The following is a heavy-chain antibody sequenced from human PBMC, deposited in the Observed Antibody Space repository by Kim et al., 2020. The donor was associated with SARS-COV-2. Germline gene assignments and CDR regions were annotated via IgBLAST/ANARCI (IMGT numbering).Heavy chain of an antibody. Sequence: GGSLRLSCAASGFTVSSNYMSWVRQAPGKGLEWVSVIYSGGSTYYADSVKGRCTISRHNSKNTLYLHMNSLRAEDTAVYYCARGIVRGVSIEYYGMDVWGQGATVTVSS. D-gene: IGHD3-10*01. CDR3: ARGIVRGVSIEYYGMDV. CDR1: GFTVSSNY. J-gene: IGHJ6*02. CDR2: IYSGGST. V-gene: IGHV3-53*04.